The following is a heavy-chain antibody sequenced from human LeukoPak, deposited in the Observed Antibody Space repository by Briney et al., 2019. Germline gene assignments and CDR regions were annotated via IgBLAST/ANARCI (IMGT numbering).Heavy chain of an antibody. CDR3: ARNMVRGEGPKY. D-gene: IGHD3-10*01. J-gene: IGHJ4*02. Sequence: SETLSLTCTVSGGSISSGSYYWSWIRQPAGKGLEWIGRIYTSGSTNYNPSLKSRVTISVDTSKNQFSLKLSSVTAADTAVYYCARNMVRGEGPKYWGQGTLVTVSS. V-gene: IGHV4-61*02. CDR1: GGSISSGSYY. CDR2: IYTSGST.